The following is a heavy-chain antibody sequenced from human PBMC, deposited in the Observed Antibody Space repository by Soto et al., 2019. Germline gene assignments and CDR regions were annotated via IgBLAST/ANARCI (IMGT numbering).Heavy chain of an antibody. V-gene: IGHV1-69*06. Sequence: SVKVSCKASGYTFSSYAISWVRQAPGQGLEWMGGIIPIFGTANYAQKFQGRVTITADKSTSTAYMELSSLRSEDTAVYYCARDQGIAVAGRGSFDYWGQGTLVTVSS. J-gene: IGHJ4*02. CDR2: IIPIFGTA. CDR1: GYTFSSYA. D-gene: IGHD6-19*01. CDR3: ARDQGIAVAGRGSFDY.